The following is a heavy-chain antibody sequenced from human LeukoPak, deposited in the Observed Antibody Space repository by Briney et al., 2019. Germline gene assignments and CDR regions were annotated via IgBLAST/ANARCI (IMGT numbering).Heavy chain of an antibody. D-gene: IGHD2-21*02. Sequence: ASVKVSCKASGYTFTSYDINRVRQATGQGLEWMGWMNPNSGNTGYAQKFQGRVTMTRNTSISTAYMELSSLRSEDTAVYYCARANDATATAFDIWGQGTMVTVSS. CDR1: GYTFTSYD. CDR2: MNPNSGNT. J-gene: IGHJ3*02. V-gene: IGHV1-8*01. CDR3: ARANDATATAFDI.